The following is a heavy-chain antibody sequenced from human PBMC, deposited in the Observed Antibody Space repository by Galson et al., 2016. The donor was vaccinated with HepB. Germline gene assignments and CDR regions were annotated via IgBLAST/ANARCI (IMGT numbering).Heavy chain of an antibody. CDR3: ARDVGDYGDYYFDY. CDR2: SDYSGST. J-gene: IGHJ4*02. V-gene: IGHV4-31*02. CDR1: GFTFDIYA. D-gene: IGHD4-17*01. Sequence: LRLSCAASGFTFDIYAMHWVRQAPGKGLEWIGYSDYSGSTYYNPSLMSRVTISVDTSKNQFSPRLTSVTAADTAVYYCARDVGDYGDYYFDYWGRGTLVTVSS.